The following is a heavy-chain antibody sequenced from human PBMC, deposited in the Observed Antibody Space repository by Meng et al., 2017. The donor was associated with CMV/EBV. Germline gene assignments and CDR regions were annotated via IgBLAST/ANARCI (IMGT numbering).Heavy chain of an antibody. V-gene: IGHV4-59*01. CDR2: IYYSGST. J-gene: IGHJ6*02. CDR3: ATSSYDYVWGSYRSGDYYGTDV. Sequence: SETLSLTCTVSGGSISSYYWSWIRQPPGKGLEWIGYIYYSGSTNYNPSLKSRVTISVDTSKNQFSLKLSSVTAADTAVYYCATSSYDYVWGSYRSGDYYGTDVWGQGTTVTVSS. CDR1: GGSISSYY. D-gene: IGHD3-16*02.